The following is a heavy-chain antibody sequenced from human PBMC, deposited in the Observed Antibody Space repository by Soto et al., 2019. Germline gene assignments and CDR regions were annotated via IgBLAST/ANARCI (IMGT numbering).Heavy chain of an antibody. CDR2: IYYTGST. V-gene: IGHV4-61*08. Sequence: SETLSLTCTVSGDSVSGGDFCWTWIRQPPGKGLEWIGYIYYTGSTNYNPSLTGRVTISVDTSKNQFSLKLTSVTAADTAVYYCARDYTKFSPSYGMDVWGQGTTVTVSS. CDR1: GDSVSGGDFC. CDR3: ARDYTKFSPSYGMDV. J-gene: IGHJ6*02. D-gene: IGHD4-4*01.